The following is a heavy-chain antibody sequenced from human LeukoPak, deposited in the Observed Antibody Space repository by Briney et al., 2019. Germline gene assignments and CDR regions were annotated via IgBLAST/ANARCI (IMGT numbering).Heavy chain of an antibody. CDR3: ARVNYYDSSGYYYAHLDY. Sequence: GASVKVSCKASGYTFTSYGISWVRQAPGQGLEWMGWISAYNGNTNYAQKLQGRVTMTTDTSTSTAYMELRSLRSDDTAVYYRARVNYYDSSGYYYAHLDYWGQGTLVTVSS. J-gene: IGHJ4*02. CDR1: GYTFTSYG. V-gene: IGHV1-18*01. CDR2: ISAYNGNT. D-gene: IGHD3-22*01.